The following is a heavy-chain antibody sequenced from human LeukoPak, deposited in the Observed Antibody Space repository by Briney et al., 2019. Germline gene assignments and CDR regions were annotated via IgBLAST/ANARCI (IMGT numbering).Heavy chain of an antibody. J-gene: IGHJ3*02. D-gene: IGHD3-9*01. CDR3: ARDHPVADWAPDI. V-gene: IGHV4-59*13. Sequence: SETLSLTCSVPGDSISSYSWTWIRRPPGKGLEWIGFIDYSGSSNYIPSLKSRGTISADPSTNHFSLNLTSVTAADTAVYFCARDHPVADWAPDIWGRGTMVTVSS. CDR2: IDYSGSS. CDR1: GDSISSYS.